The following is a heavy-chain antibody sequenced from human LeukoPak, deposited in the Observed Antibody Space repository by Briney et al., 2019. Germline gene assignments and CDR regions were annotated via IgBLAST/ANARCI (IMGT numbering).Heavy chain of an antibody. CDR1: GFTFSSYA. D-gene: IGHD2-2*01. J-gene: IGHJ4*02. Sequence: PGGSLRLSCAASGFTFSSYAMSWVRQAPGKGLEWVSAISGSGGSTYYADSVKGRFTISRDSSKNTLYLQMNSLRAEDTAVYYCAKITGCSSTSCYSHWGQGTLVTVSS. CDR2: ISGSGGST. CDR3: AKITGCSSTSCYSH. V-gene: IGHV3-23*01.